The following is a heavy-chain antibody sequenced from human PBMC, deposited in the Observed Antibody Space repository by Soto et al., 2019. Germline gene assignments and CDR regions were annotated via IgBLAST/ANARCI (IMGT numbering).Heavy chain of an antibody. V-gene: IGHV3-74*03. CDR2: INSDGSST. Sequence: EVQRVESGGGLVQPGGSLRLSCAASGFTFSSYWMHWVRQAPGKGLVWVSRINSDGSSTTYADSLKSRFTISRDNAKNTLYLQMNCLRAEDTAVYYCARVETCSSTSCYSVFDYWGQGTLVTVSS. CDR1: GFTFSSYW. D-gene: IGHD2-2*01. CDR3: ARVETCSSTSCYSVFDY. J-gene: IGHJ4*02.